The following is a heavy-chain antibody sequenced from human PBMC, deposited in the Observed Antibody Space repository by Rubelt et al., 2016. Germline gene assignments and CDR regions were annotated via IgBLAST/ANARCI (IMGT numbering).Heavy chain of an antibody. J-gene: IGHJ4*02. CDR3: ARDRGRTPFDY. V-gene: IGHV4-59*01. D-gene: IGHD1-14*01. CDR1: GGSISNYY. CDR2: ISYSGST. Sequence: QVQLQESGPGLVKPSETLSLTCTVSGGSISNYYWSWIRQPPGKGLEWIGYISYSGSTNYNPSLKSRLTISVDTSKNQFSLKLRSVTAADTAVYYCARDRGRTPFDYWGQGILVTVSS.